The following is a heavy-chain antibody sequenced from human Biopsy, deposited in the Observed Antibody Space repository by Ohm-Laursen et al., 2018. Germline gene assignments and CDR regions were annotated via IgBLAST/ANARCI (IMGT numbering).Heavy chain of an antibody. CDR1: GGSISSETNY. J-gene: IGHJ5*02. V-gene: IGHV4-39*01. CDR3: ARHPTGFWFDP. Sequence: SETLSLTCPVSGGSISSETNYWGWIRQPPGKGLEWIGSIFYGGITYYNPSLKSRVAISVDTSTNQFSLKVSSVTAADTALYYCARHPTGFWFDPWGHGTLVTVSS. CDR2: IFYGGIT.